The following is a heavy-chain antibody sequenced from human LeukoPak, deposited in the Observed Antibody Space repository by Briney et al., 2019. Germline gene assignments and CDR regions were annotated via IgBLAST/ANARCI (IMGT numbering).Heavy chain of an antibody. CDR1: GFTFSSYW. Sequence: GGSLRLPCAVYGFTFSSYWMHWVRHAPGQGLVWVSRINSDGSRINYADSVKGRFTISTDNGNNTLFLQMNTLRAEDAAVYYCVRGNDYGGPHYWGQGTLVTVSS. V-gene: IGHV3-74*01. D-gene: IGHD4-23*01. J-gene: IGHJ4*02. CDR3: VRGNDYGGPHY. CDR2: INSDGSRI.